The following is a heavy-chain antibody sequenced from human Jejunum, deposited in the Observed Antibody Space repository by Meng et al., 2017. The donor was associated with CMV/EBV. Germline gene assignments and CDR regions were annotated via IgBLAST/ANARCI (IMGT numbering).Heavy chain of an antibody. CDR3: AREGFFSTTTTCPDY. CDR1: GYTFTTYG. D-gene: IGHD5/OR15-5a*01. Sequence: SGYTFTTYGVSWMRQAPGQGLEWMGWISTYNGNTEYVQNLQGRVTMTTDTSTNTAYLELRSLRSDDTAIYYCAREGFFSTTTTCPDYWGQGTLVTVSS. V-gene: IGHV1-18*01. CDR2: ISTYNGNT. J-gene: IGHJ4*02.